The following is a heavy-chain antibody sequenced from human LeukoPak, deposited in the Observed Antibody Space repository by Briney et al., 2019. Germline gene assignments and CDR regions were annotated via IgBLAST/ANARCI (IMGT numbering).Heavy chain of an antibody. D-gene: IGHD6-13*01. CDR2: IHYSGST. Sequence: SETLSLTCTVSGGSISSYYWSWIRQPPGKELERIGYIHYSGSTNYNPSLKSRVTMSVDTSKNQFSLKLTSVTAADTAVYYCARGGSSSSWPFYYWGQGTLVTVSS. J-gene: IGHJ4*02. CDR3: ARGGSSSSWPFYY. V-gene: IGHV4-59*01. CDR1: GGSISSYY.